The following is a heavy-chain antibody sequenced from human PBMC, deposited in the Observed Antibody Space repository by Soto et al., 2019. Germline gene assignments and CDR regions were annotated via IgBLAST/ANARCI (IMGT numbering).Heavy chain of an antibody. V-gene: IGHV1-18*01. J-gene: IGHJ6*02. CDR3: VRDVLVVRATHPLLENDGMDV. D-gene: IGHD1-26*01. CDR2: ISAYDGHT. Sequence: QVQLVQSGAEVKKPGASVKVSCKASGYTFTGYGISWVRQAPGQGLEWMGWISAYDGHTNSAQKFQGRVTMTTDTSTSTAYRELRSLRSDDTAVDYCVRDVLVVRATHPLLENDGMDVWGRGTTVIVSS. CDR1: GYTFTGYG.